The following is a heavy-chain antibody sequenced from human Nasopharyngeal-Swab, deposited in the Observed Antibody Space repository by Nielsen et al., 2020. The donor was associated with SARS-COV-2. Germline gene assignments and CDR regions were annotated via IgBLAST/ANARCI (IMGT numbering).Heavy chain of an antibody. V-gene: IGHV3-30-3*01. J-gene: IGHJ4*02. CDR2: ISYDGSNK. CDR3: VRDASGWYIDY. D-gene: IGHD6-19*01. Sequence: GESLKISCAASGFTFSSYAMHWVRQAPGKGLEWVAVISYDGSNKYYADSVKGRFTISRDNSKNTLYLQMNSLRAEDTAVYYCVRDASGWYIDYWGQGTLVTVSS. CDR1: GFTFSSYA.